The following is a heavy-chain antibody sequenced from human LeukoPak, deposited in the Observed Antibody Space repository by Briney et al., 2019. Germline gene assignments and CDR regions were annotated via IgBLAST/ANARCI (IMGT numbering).Heavy chain of an antibody. V-gene: IGHV3-33*01. J-gene: IGHJ6*02. CDR3: ARTEKSDSLSYFYGMDV. D-gene: IGHD2-21*02. CDR1: GFTFSNHG. Sequence: PGGSLRLSCAASGFTFSNHGMHWVRQAPGKGPEWVALIWYDGSNKYYGDSVKGRFTISRDNSKNTVYLQMNSLRAEDTGVYYCARTEKSDSLSYFYGMDVWGQGTTVTVSS. CDR2: IWYDGSNK.